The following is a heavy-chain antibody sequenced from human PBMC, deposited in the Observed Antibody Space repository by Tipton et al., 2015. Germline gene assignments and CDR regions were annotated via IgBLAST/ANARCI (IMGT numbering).Heavy chain of an antibody. CDR1: GYIFTSFW. CDR3: VRRARRVGSHSYPYYFDY. J-gene: IGHJ4*02. D-gene: IGHD1-26*01. Sequence: QSGAEVKKPGESLKISCKGSGYIFTSFWIGWVRQMPGKGLEWLGTIYPGDSETRYTPSFQGQVTISADTSITTAYLQRRSLKASGTAMYYCVRRARRVGSHSYPYYFDYWGQGTLVPVSS. V-gene: IGHV5-51*01. CDR2: IYPGDSET.